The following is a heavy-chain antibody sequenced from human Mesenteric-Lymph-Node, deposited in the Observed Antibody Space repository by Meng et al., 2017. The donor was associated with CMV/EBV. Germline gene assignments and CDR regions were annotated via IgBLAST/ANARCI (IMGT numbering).Heavy chain of an antibody. CDR2: IFYSGST. D-gene: IGHD5-18*01. Sequence: SETLSLTCTVPGGSISSSSYYWGWIRQPPGKGLEWIGNIFYSGSTYYNPSLKSRVTISVDASKNQFSLNLSSVTAADTAVYYCATLTITGYSYGHHYYYGLDVWGQGTTVTVSS. CDR3: ATLTITGYSYGHHYYYGLDV. CDR1: GGSISSSSYY. J-gene: IGHJ6*02. V-gene: IGHV4-39*01.